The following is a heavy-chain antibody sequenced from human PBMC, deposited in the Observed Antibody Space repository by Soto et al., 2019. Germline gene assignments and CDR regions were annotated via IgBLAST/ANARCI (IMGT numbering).Heavy chain of an antibody. Sequence: SESLSLTCTVSGGSTSIRSYYWSWIRPPAGKGLEWIGRFSTRGLHNYKPSLRSPVAMSVDTSNNQFSLRLSSVTAADTTVYYSAREGGLTFLDGDYYYNAMDVWGQGTTVTVSS. CDR3: AREGGLTFLDGDYYYNAMDV. J-gene: IGHJ6*02. CDR2: FSTRGLH. D-gene: IGHD3-3*02. V-gene: IGHV4-4*07. CDR1: GGSTSIRSYY.